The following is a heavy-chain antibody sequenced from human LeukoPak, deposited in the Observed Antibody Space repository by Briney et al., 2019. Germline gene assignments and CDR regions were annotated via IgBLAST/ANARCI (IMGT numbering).Heavy chain of an antibody. V-gene: IGHV2-70*01. CDR3: ARRHSYYYDSSGYSDAFDI. CDR2: IDWDDDK. J-gene: IGHJ3*02. D-gene: IGHD3-22*01. CDR1: GFSLSTSAMC. Sequence: SGPTLVNPTQTLTLTCTFSGFSLSTSAMCVSWIRQPPGKALEWLALIDWDDDKYYSTSLKTRLTISKDTSKNQVVLTMTNMDPVDTATYYCARRHSYYYDSSGYSDAFDIWGQGTMVTVS.